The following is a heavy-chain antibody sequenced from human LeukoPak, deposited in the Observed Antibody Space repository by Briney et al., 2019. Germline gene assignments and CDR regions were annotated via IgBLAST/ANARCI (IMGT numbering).Heavy chain of an antibody. CDR3: AKVRFSGTYFDY. Sequence: GGSLRLSCAASGFTFSSYAMNWVRQAPGKGLEWVSGISGSGVSTYYADSVKGRFTISRDNSKNTLYLQMNSLRADDTAIYYCAKVRFSGTYFDYWGQGTLVTVTS. CDR2: ISGSGVST. J-gene: IGHJ4*02. D-gene: IGHD1-26*01. CDR1: GFTFSSYA. V-gene: IGHV3-23*01.